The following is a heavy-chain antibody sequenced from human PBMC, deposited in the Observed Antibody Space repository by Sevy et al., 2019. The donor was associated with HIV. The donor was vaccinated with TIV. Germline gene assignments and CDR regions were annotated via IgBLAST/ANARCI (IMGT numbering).Heavy chain of an antibody. CDR1: GGSISSGGYY. D-gene: IGHD5-18*01. Sequence: SETLSLTCTVSGGSISSGGYYWSWIRQHPGKGLEWIGYIYYSGSTYYNPSLKSRVTISVDTSKNQFSLKLSSVTAADTAVYYCARDSPRDTAMANYGMDVWDQGTTVTVSS. V-gene: IGHV4-31*03. CDR3: ARDSPRDTAMANYGMDV. J-gene: IGHJ6*02. CDR2: IYYSGST.